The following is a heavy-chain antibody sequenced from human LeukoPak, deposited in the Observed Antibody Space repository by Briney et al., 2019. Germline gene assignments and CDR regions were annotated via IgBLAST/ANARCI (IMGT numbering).Heavy chain of an antibody. D-gene: IGHD5-12*01. J-gene: IGHJ4*02. V-gene: IGHV3-21*01. CDR3: ARGPSGYHNT. Sequence: PGGSLRLSCVASGFTFSTYSLNWVRQAPGKGLEWVSSISGSSRYIYYADLVKGRFTISRDNAKNSLYLQMNSLRAEDTAVYYCARGPSGYHNTGGQGTLVTVSS. CDR1: GFTFSTYS. CDR2: ISGSSRYI.